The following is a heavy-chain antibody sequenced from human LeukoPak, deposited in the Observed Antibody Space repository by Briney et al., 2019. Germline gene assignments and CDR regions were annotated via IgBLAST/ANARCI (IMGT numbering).Heavy chain of an antibody. J-gene: IGHJ6*03. CDR1: GFTFSGHA. CDR3: ATLRQGYYYYMDV. V-gene: IGHV3-30*03. D-gene: IGHD4-17*01. Sequence: PGGSLRLSCAASGFTFSGHAMVWVRQGPGKGLEWVSFISYDGSNSVHADSVMGRFTISRDNSKNTLYLQMNSLRAEDTAVYYCATLRQGYYYYMDVWGKGTTVTISS. CDR2: ISYDGSNS.